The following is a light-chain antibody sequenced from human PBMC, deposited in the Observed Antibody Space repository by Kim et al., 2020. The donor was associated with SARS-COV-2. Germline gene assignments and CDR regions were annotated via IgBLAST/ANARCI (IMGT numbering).Light chain of an antibody. Sequence: VSPGERAPLSCRASQSVSSNLAWYQQKPGQAPRLLIYGASTRATGIPARFSGSGSGTEFTLTISSLQSEDFAVYYCHQYNNWPRYTFGQGTKLEI. CDR2: GAS. CDR1: QSVSSN. V-gene: IGKV3-15*01. J-gene: IGKJ2*01. CDR3: HQYNNWPRYT.